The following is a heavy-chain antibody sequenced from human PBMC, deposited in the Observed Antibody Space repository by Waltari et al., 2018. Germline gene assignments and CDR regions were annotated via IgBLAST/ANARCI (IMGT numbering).Heavy chain of an antibody. CDR2: INANTGGA. Sequence: QIQIMQSGAEVKKPGASVKVSCQASGYTFTAYYIHWARQAPGQGLEWLGWINANTGGADCAHSFQGRVTVTRDTSISTVYMELSGLTSDDTAVYYCAREALGGTKAFDMWGQGTMVTVSS. V-gene: IGHV1-2*07. CDR1: GYTFTAYY. D-gene: IGHD1-7*01. CDR3: AREALGGTKAFDM. J-gene: IGHJ3*02.